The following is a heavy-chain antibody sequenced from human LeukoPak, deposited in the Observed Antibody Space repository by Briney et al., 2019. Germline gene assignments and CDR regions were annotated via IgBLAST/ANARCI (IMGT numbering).Heavy chain of an antibody. CDR2: IRYDGSNK. CDR3: AKEGGSQNYYYYYMDV. D-gene: IGHD1-26*01. Sequence: PGGSLRLSCAASGFTFRSYVMHCVRQAPGKGLEWVAFIRYDGSNKYYADSVRGRFTISRDNSKTTLYLQMNSLRAEDTAVYYCAKEGGSQNYYYYYMDVWGKGTTVTVSS. V-gene: IGHV3-30*02. J-gene: IGHJ6*03. CDR1: GFTFRSYV.